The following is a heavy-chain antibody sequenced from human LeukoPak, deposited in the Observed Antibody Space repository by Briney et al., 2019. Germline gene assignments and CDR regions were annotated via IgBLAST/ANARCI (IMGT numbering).Heavy chain of an antibody. V-gene: IGHV1-2*02. D-gene: IGHD5-12*01. CDR2: INPNGGGT. J-gene: IGHJ4*02. Sequence: WMGWINPNGGGTSYSQKFQGRVTLTRDTSITTAYMEVSNLRSDDTAVYFCARALYSGYDYWGQGTLVTVSS. CDR3: ARALYSGYDY.